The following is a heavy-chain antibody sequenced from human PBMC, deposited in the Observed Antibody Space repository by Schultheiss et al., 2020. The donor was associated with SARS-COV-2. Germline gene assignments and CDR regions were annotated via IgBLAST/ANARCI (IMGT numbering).Heavy chain of an antibody. CDR2: IYYSGST. D-gene: IGHD1-14*01. CDR1: GGSISSGSYY. Sequence: SETLSLTCTVSGGSISSGSYYWSWIRQPAGKGLEWIGYIYYSGSTNYNPSLKSRVTISKDTSKNQFSLKVSSVTAADTAVYYCARDTGTNGRYGMDVWGQGTTVTVSS. CDR3: ARDTGTNGRYGMDV. V-gene: IGHV4-61*10. J-gene: IGHJ6*02.